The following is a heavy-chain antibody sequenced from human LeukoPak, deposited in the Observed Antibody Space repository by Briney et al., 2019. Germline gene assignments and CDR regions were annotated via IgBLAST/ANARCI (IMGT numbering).Heavy chain of an antibody. J-gene: IGHJ4*02. CDR2: ISAYNGNT. Sequence: ASVKVSCKASGYTFTSYGISWVRQAPGQGLEWMGWISAYNGNTNYAQKLQGRVTTTTDTSTSTAYMELRSLRSDDTAVYYCARDHPHWPTHTVTTVYWGQGTLVTVSS. D-gene: IGHD4-11*01. CDR3: ARDHPHWPTHTVTTVY. CDR1: GYTFTSYG. V-gene: IGHV1-18*01.